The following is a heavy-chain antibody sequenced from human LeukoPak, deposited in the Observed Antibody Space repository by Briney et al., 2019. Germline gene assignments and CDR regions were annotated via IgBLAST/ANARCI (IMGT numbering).Heavy chain of an antibody. D-gene: IGHD3-10*01. CDR3: ARLTRWYYYGSGSNWFDP. CDR1: GGSFSGYY. V-gene: IGHV4-34*01. J-gene: IGHJ5*02. Sequence: SETLFLTCAVYGGSFSGYYWSWIRQPPGKGLEWIGEINHSGSTNYNPSLKSRVTISVDTSKNQFSLKLSSVTAADTAVYYCARLTRWYYYGSGSNWFDPWGQGTLVTVSS. CDR2: INHSGST.